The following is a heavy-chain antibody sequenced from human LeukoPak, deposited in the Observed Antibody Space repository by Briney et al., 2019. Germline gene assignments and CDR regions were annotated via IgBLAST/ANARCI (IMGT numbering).Heavy chain of an antibody. V-gene: IGHV4-59*01. CDR1: GGSISSYY. J-gene: IGHJ4*02. Sequence: PSETLSLTCTVSGGSISSYYWSWIRQPPGKGLEWIGYIYYSGSTNYNPSLKSRVTISVDTSKNQFSLKLSSVTAADTAVYYCARVAKDIAAAAPSSIDYWGQGTLVTVSS. D-gene: IGHD6-13*01. CDR3: ARVAKDIAAAAPSSIDY. CDR2: IYYSGST.